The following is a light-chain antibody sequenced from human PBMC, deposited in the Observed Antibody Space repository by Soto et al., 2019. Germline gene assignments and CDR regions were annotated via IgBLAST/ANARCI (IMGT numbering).Light chain of an antibody. CDR2: AAS. CDR1: QSISSN. CDR3: QQSYRSRT. V-gene: IGKV1-39*01. Sequence: DIQMTQSPSFLSASVGDRVTITCRASQSISSNLNWYQQRPGNPPKLLMHAASILQVGIPSRFSGSGSGTEFTLTITSLQPEDCATYFCQQSYRSRTFGQGTKVEIK. J-gene: IGKJ1*01.